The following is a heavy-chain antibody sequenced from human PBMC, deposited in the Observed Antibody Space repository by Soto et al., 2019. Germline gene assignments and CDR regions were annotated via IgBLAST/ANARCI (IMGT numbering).Heavy chain of an antibody. CDR1: GDSVSSNSAA. CDR2: TYYRSKWYN. CDR3: ARDHYDFWSGPGLGEFWFDP. J-gene: IGHJ5*02. Sequence: PSQTLSLTCAISGDSVSSNSAAWNWIRQSPSRGLEWLGRTYYRSKWYNDYAVSVKSRITINPDTSKNQFSLQLNSVTPEDTAVYYCARDHYDFWSGPGLGEFWFDPWGQGALVTVS. D-gene: IGHD3-3*01. V-gene: IGHV6-1*01.